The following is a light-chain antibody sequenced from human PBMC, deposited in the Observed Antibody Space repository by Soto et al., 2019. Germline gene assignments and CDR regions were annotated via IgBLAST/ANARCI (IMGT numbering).Light chain of an antibody. J-gene: IGKJ5*01. CDR2: GAS. V-gene: IGKV3-20*01. CDR3: QHYGGSPPIT. Sequence: EIVLTQSPGTLSLSPGERATLSCRASQSLSSSYLAWYQQKPGQAPRLLIYGASSSATGIPDRFSGSGSGTDFTLTISRLEPEDFAVYYCQHYGGSPPITFGQGTRLEI. CDR1: QSLSSSY.